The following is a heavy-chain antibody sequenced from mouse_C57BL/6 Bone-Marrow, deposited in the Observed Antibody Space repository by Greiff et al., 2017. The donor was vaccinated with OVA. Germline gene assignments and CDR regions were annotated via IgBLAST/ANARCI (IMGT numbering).Heavy chain of an antibody. V-gene: IGHV2-4*01. Sequence: VHLVESGPGLVQPSQSLSITCTVSGFSLTSYGVHWVRQPPGKGLEWLGVIWSGGSTDYNAAFISRLSISKDNSKSQVFFKMNSLQADDTAIYYCAKRGLLGGNYYAMDYWGQGTSVTVSS. CDR3: AKRGLLGGNYYAMDY. D-gene: IGHD2-3*01. J-gene: IGHJ4*01. CDR1: GFSLTSYG. CDR2: IWSGGST.